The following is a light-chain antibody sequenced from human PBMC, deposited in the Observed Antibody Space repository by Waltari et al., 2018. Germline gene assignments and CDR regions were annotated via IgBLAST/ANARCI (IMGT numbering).Light chain of an antibody. J-gene: IGKJ1*01. CDR2: WAS. V-gene: IGKV4-1*01. CDR3: HQYVASRT. Sequence: IVMTQSPDSLAVSLGERATINCKSSQSVLYSSNNKNYLAWYQQKAGQPPTLLIYWASNRASGVPDRFSGSGSGTDFTLTISRLEPEDFAVYYCHQYVASRTFGQGTKVEIK. CDR1: QSVLYSSNNKNY.